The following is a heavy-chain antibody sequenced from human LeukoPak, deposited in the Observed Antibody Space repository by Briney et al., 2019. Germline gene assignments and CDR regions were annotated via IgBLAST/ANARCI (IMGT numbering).Heavy chain of an antibody. V-gene: IGHV4-59*01. CDR1: GGSISSYY. J-gene: IGHJ4*02. D-gene: IGHD3-22*01. CDR2: IYYGGST. Sequence: SETLSLTCTVSGGSISSYYWSWIRQPPGKGLEWIGYIYYGGSTNYNPSLKSRVTISVDTSKNQFSLKLSSVTAADTAVYYCARGDYDSSGYYYFDYWGQGTLVTVSS. CDR3: ARGDYDSSGYYYFDY.